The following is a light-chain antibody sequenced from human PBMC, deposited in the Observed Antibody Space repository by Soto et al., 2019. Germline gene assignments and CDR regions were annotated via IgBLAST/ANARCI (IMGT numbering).Light chain of an antibody. Sequence: DIVMTQSPLSLPVTPGEPASISCRSSQSLLHSNGYNYLDWYLQKPGQSPQLLIYLGSNRASGVPDRFSGSGSGTDFTLKISSVEAEDVGVYYCMQDLHTPRTFGQGTKVEIK. CDR1: QSLLHSNGYNY. CDR2: LGS. CDR3: MQDLHTPRT. J-gene: IGKJ1*01. V-gene: IGKV2-28*01.